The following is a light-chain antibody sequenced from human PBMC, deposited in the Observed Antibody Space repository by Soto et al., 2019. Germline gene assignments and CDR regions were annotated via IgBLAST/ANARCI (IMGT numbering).Light chain of an antibody. CDR1: QGIAGW. Sequence: DIPMTQSPSSVSASGGDRVTITCRASQGIAGWLAWYQRKPWQAPKLLIYAASDLQGGVPSRFTGSGSGTDFTLTISSLQPEEFATYDFQRARGFPPIFGGGTKLEIK. CDR3: QRARGFPPI. J-gene: IGKJ4*01. V-gene: IGKV1-12*01. CDR2: AAS.